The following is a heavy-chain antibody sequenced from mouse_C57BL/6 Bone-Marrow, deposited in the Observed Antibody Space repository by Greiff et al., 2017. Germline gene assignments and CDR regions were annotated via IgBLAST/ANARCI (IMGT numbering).Heavy chain of an antibody. CDR2: ISSGGSYT. Sequence: EVHLVESGGDLVKPGGSLKLSCAASGFTFSSYGMSWVRQTPDKRLEWVATISSGGSYTYYPDSVKGRFTISRDNAKNTLYLQMNSLKSEDTAMYYCSRHYYGSSFDYWGQGTTLTVSS. D-gene: IGHD1-1*01. J-gene: IGHJ2*01. CDR1: GFTFSSYG. V-gene: IGHV5-6*01. CDR3: SRHYYGSSFDY.